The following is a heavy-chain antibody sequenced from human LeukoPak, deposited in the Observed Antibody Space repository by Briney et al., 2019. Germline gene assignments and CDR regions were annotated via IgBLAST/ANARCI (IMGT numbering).Heavy chain of an antibody. Sequence: PSETLSLTCTVSGGSISSYYWSCIRQPPGKGLEWIGYIYYSGSTNYNPSLKSRVTISVDTSKNQFSLKLSSVTAADTAVYYCARAPGYCSSTSCYAGEGYYYYYGMDVWGKGTTVTVSS. D-gene: IGHD2-2*01. J-gene: IGHJ6*04. V-gene: IGHV4-59*01. CDR3: ARAPGYCSSTSCYAGEGYYYYYGMDV. CDR2: IYYSGST. CDR1: GGSISSYY.